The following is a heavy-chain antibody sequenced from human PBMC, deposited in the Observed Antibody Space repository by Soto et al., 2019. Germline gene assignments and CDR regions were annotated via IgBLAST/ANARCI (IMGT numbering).Heavy chain of an antibody. J-gene: IGHJ4*02. Sequence: EVQLVQSGADVKKPGESLKISCKASGYSFSRYWIAWVRQMPGKGLEWMGIIFPGDSDTRYSPSFQGQATISVNKSISTAHLQWSSLKASDTAMYYCATSLGASAGYFDLWGQGTLVSVSS. CDR3: ATSLGASAGYFDL. CDR1: GYSFSRYW. D-gene: IGHD3-9*01. CDR2: IFPGDSDT. V-gene: IGHV5-51*01.